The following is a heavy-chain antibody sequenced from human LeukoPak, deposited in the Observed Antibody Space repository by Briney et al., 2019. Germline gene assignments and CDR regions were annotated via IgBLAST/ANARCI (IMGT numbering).Heavy chain of an antibody. D-gene: IGHD2/OR15-2a*01. CDR2: VNPKSGGT. J-gene: IGHJ3*02. V-gene: IGHV1-2*02. CDR1: GYTFTGPY. CDR3: ARDFYTSGKGAFDI. Sequence: ASVKVSCKTSGYTFTGPYIHWVRQAPGQGLEWMGWVNPKSGGTSYARRFQDRITLARDTSISTVYMELSRLISDDTAVYYCARDFYTSGKGAFDIWGQGTMVTVSS.